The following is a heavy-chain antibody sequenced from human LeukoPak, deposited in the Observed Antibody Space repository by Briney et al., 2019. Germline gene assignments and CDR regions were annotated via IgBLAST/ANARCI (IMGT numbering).Heavy chain of an antibody. J-gene: IGHJ4*02. Sequence: GGTLRLSCAASGLTFSSYAMSWVRQAPGKGLEWVSTLSGSGSTTYYADSVKGRFTVSRDNSKNTLYLQMNSLRAEDTGIYYCAKHTPTIGGYIDYWGQGTLVTVSS. CDR3: AKHTPTIGGYIDY. D-gene: IGHD6-13*01. V-gene: IGHV3-23*01. CDR1: GLTFSSYA. CDR2: LSGSGSTT.